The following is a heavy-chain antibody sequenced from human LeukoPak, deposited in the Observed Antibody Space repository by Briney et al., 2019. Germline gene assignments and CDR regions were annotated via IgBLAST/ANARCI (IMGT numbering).Heavy chain of an antibody. CDR3: ARLAELELYYYYMDV. Sequence: GESLKISWKGSGYSFTSYWIGWVRQMPGKGLEWMGIIYPGDSDTRYSPSFQGQVTISADKSISTAYLQWSSLKASDTAMYYCARLAELELYYYYMDVWGKGTTVTVSS. CDR1: GYSFTSYW. J-gene: IGHJ6*03. D-gene: IGHD1-7*01. V-gene: IGHV5-51*01. CDR2: IYPGDSDT.